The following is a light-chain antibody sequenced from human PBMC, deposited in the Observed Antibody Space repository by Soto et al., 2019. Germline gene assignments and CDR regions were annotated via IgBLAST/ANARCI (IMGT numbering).Light chain of an antibody. CDR3: QKSYNSPQK. Sequence: DIQMTPSPSSLSASVLYEVIITFRASHTIMTYLNWYQLKPGKPPRLLIYAASSLQSGVPSRFSGSGSGTDFTLTINSLQPEDFATYSCQKSYNSPQKFGQGTKVDIK. J-gene: IGKJ1*01. V-gene: IGKV1-39*01. CDR2: AAS. CDR1: HTIMTY.